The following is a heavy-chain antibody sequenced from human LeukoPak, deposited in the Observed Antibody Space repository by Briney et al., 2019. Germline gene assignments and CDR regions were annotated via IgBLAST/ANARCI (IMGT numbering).Heavy chain of an antibody. CDR3: ATAWGEDIAARPYYFDY. CDR2: ISAYNGNT. CDR1: VCTFINYT. V-gene: IGHV1-18*01. Sequence: ASVKVSFKSSVCTFINYTISAVRPAPGQGLEWMGWISAYNGNTNYAPKLQGRVTMTTDTSTTAAYMELRSLRSDDTAVSDFATAWGEDIAARPYYFDYWGQGSLVTVSS. J-gene: IGHJ4*02. D-gene: IGHD6-6*01.